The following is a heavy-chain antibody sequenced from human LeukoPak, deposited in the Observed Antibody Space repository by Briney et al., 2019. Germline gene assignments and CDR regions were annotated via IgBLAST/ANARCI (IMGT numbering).Heavy chain of an antibody. CDR2: ISSSGTTI. D-gene: IGHD3/OR15-3a*01. J-gene: IGHJ4*02. Sequence: GGSLRLSCAASGINFSDSEMNWVRQAPGKGLEWVSYISSSGTTIYYADSVKGRFTISRDNAKNSLYLQMNSLRAEDTAVYYCARGVPTGYYTSCYDYWGQGTLVTVSS. CDR1: GINFSDSE. CDR3: ARGVPTGYYTSCYDY. V-gene: IGHV3-48*03.